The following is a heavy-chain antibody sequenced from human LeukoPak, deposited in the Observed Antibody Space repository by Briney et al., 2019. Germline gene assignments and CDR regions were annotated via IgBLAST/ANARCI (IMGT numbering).Heavy chain of an antibody. D-gene: IGHD1-1*01. CDR2: IKNSGTT. CDR1: GFTFSNAW. J-gene: IGHJ4*02. V-gene: IGHV3-15*01. Sequence: GGSLRPSCAGSGFTFSNAWMSWVRQAPGKGLEWVGRIKNSGTTDYAAPVKGRFSISRDDSKNTVYVQMNSLKSEDTAVYYCTTGTLGTTGTTGYWGQGTLVTVSS. CDR3: TTGTLGTTGTTGY.